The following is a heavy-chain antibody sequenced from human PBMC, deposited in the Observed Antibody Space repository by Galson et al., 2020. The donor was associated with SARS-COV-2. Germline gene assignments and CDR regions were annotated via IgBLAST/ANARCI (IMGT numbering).Heavy chain of an antibody. J-gene: IGHJ6*03. CDR2: IYYSGST. V-gene: IGHV4-59*01. Sequence: SETLSLTCTVSGGSISNYYWSWIRQPPGKGLEWIGYIYYSGSTNYNPSLKSRVTISVDTSKNQFSLKLSSVTAADTAVYYCARVGIPKDFWSGLHYYYMDVWGKGTTVTVSS. D-gene: IGHD3-3*01. CDR1: GGSISNYY. CDR3: ARVGIPKDFWSGLHYYYMDV.